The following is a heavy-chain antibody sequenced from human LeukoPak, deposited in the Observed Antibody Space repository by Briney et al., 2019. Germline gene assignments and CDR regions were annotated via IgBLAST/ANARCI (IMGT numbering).Heavy chain of an antibody. D-gene: IGHD3-22*01. CDR3: ARDLLNYYYDSSGYRTFDY. CDR2: INPNSGGT. Sequence: ASVKVSCKASGYTFTGYYMHWVRQAPGQGLEWMGWINPNSGGTNYAQKFQGRVTMTRDTSISTAYMELSRLRSDDTAVYYCARDLLNYYYDSSGYRTFDYWGQGTLVTVSS. V-gene: IGHV1-2*02. J-gene: IGHJ4*02. CDR1: GYTFTGYY.